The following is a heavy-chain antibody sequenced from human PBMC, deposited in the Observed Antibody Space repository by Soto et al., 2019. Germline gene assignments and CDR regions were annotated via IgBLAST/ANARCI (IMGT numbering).Heavy chain of an antibody. V-gene: IGHV3-30-3*01. J-gene: IGHJ4*02. CDR3: ARDRTFVVRGVIITVPFDY. CDR1: GFTFSSYA. CDR2: ISYDGSNK. Sequence: GGSLRLSCAASGFTFSSYAMHWVRQAPGKGLEWVAVISYDGSNKYYADSVKGRFTISRDNSKNTLYLQMNSLRAEDTAVHYCARDRTFVVRGVIITVPFDYWGQGTLVTVSS. D-gene: IGHD3-10*01.